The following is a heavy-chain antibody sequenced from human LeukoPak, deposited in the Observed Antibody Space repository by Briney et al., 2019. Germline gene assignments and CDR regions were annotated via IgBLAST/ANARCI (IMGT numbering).Heavy chain of an antibody. V-gene: IGHV3-30-3*01. D-gene: IGHD2-21*02. CDR3: AKAHCGGDCYF. CDR2: ISYDGSNK. CDR1: GFTFSSYA. Sequence: PTGGSLRLSCVASGFTFSSYAMHWVRQAPGKGLEWVAVISYDGSNKYYADSVKGRFTISRDNSKNTLYLQMNSLRAEDTAVYYCAKAHCGGDCYFWGQGTLVTVSS. J-gene: IGHJ4*02.